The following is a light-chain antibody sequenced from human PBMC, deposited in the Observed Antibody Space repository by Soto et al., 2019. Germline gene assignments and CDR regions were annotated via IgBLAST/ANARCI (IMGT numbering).Light chain of an antibody. J-gene: IGKJ1*01. CDR2: HTS. V-gene: IGKV3-11*01. Sequence: EIVLTQSPGTLSLSPGERATLSCRASQSVRSDVGWYQQKPGQAPRLLIYHTSNSATGIPARFSGSGSGTAFTLTISSLEPEDFAVYYCQQSIDWPLTFGQGTKVEVK. CDR1: QSVRSD. CDR3: QQSIDWPLT.